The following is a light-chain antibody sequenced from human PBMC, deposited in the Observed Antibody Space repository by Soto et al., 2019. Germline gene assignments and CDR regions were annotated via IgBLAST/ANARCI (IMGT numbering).Light chain of an antibody. J-gene: IGLJ1*01. V-gene: IGLV2-14*01. Sequence: QSVLTQPVSVSGSPGQSITISCTGTSXDVGGYNYVSWYQQHPGKAPKLMIYEVSNRPSGVSNRFSGSKSGNTASLTISGLQAEDEADYYCSSYTSSSTNYVFGTGTKVTVL. CDR2: EVS. CDR1: SXDVGGYNY. CDR3: SSYTSSSTNYV.